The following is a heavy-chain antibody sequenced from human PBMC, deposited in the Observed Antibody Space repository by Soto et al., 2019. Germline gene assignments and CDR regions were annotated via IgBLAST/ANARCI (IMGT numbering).Heavy chain of an antibody. V-gene: IGHV3-30*18. CDR2: ISFDGDNK. CDR3: AKDYYGSGTYYVPQFDY. D-gene: IGHD3-10*01. Sequence: QVQLVESGGGVVQPGRSLRLSCAASGFTFSSSGMHWVRQAPGKGLEWVAVISFDGDNKYYADSVKGRFTISRDNSKNTLYLQMNSLSAEDTAVYYCAKDYYGSGTYYVPQFDYWGQGTLVTVSS. J-gene: IGHJ4*02. CDR1: GFTFSSSG.